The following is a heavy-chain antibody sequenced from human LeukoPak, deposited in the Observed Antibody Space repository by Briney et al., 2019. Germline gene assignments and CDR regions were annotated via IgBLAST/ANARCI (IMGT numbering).Heavy chain of an antibody. CDR1: GGTFSSYA. J-gene: IGHJ6*04. CDR3: ASEYCSSTSCPQYYDFWSGFLDV. CDR2: IRDNGGST. D-gene: IGHD3-3*01. V-gene: IGHV3-64*01. Sequence: SCKASGGTFSSYAMHWVRQAPGKGLEYVSAIRDNGGSTYYANSVKGRFTISRDNAKNSLYLQMNSLRAEDTAVYYCASEYCSSTSCPQYYDFWSGFLDVWGKGTTVTVSS.